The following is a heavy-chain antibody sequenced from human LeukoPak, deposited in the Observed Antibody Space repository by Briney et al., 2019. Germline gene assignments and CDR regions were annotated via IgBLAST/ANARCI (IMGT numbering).Heavy chain of an antibody. CDR2: IYTSGST. CDR3: ARDPPSYGSGSYYKQSLWYFDY. J-gene: IGHJ4*02. D-gene: IGHD3-10*01. Sequence: SQTLSLTCAVSGGSISSGGYYWSWIRQPAGKGLEWIGRIYTSGSTNYNPSLKSRVTISVDTSKNQFSLKLSSVTAADTAVYYCARDPPSYGSGSYYKQSLWYFDYWGQGTLVTVSS. CDR1: GGSISSGGYY. V-gene: IGHV4-61*02.